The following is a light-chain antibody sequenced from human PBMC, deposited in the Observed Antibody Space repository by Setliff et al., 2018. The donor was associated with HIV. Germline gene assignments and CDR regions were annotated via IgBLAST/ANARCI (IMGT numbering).Light chain of an antibody. CDR3: SSYTTTKTYV. V-gene: IGLV2-14*03. Sequence: QSALTQPRSVSGSPGQTISISCTGTHNDVGSYDYVSWYQQHPGKAPKLIIFDVSKGPSGVSNRFSGSKSGNTASLTISGLQAADEADYYCSSYTTTKTYVFGSGTKVTVL. CDR1: HNDVGSYDY. J-gene: IGLJ1*01. CDR2: DVS.